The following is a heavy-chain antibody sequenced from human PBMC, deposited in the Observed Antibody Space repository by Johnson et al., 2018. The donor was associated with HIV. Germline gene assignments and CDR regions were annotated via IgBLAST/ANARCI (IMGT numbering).Heavy chain of an antibody. D-gene: IGHD5-12*01. Sequence: VQLVESGGGVVQPGRSLRLSCAASGFTFSSYAMSWVRQAPGKGLEWVAAISGSGDSTYYADSVKGRFTISRDNSKNTFFLQMNSLRAEDTAVYYCAREGLYSGYEPEDDAFDIWGQGTMVTVSS. J-gene: IGHJ3*02. CDR3: AREGLYSGYEPEDDAFDI. CDR1: GFTFSSYA. V-gene: IGHV3-23*04. CDR2: ISGSGDST.